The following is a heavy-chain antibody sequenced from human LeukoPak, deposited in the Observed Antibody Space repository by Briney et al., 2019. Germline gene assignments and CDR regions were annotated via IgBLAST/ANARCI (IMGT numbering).Heavy chain of an antibody. Sequence: SVKVSCKASGGTFSSYAISWVRQAPGQGLEWMGRIIPILGIANYAQKFQGRVTITADKSTSTAYVELSSLRSEDTAVYYCASQRYCSGGSCRNYYYYGMDVWGQGTTVTVSS. J-gene: IGHJ6*02. CDR1: GGTFSSYA. D-gene: IGHD2-15*01. V-gene: IGHV1-69*04. CDR2: IIPILGIA. CDR3: ASQRYCSGGSCRNYYYYGMDV.